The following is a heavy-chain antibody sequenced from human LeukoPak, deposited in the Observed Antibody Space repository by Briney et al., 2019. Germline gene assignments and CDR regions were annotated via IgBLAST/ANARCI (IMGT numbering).Heavy chain of an antibody. CDR3: TRDIVVVPAAILDYYYYSMDV. CDR1: GFTFGDYA. V-gene: IGHV3-49*04. CDR2: IRSKACGGTT. J-gene: IGHJ6*02. D-gene: IGHD2-2*01. Sequence: GGSLRLSCTASGFTFGDYAMSWVRQAPGKGLEWVGFIRSKACGGTTEYAASVKGRFTISRDDSKSIAYLQMNSLKTEDTAVYYCTRDIVVVPAAILDYYYYSMDVWGQGTTVTVSS.